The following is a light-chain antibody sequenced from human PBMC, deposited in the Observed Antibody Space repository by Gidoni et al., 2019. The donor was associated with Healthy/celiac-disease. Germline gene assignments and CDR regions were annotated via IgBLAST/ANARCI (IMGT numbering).Light chain of an antibody. CDR2: DVS. V-gene: IGLV2-14*03. Sequence: PGQSITISCTGTSSDVGGYNYVSWYQQHPGKAPKLMIYDVSNRPSGVSNRFSGSKSGNTASLTISGLQAEDEADYYCSSYTSSSTLVVFGGGTKLTVL. J-gene: IGLJ2*01. CDR1: SSDVGGYNY. CDR3: SSYTSSSTLVV.